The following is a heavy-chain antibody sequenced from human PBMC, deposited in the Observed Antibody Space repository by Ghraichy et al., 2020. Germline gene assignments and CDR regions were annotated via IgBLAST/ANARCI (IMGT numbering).Heavy chain of an antibody. V-gene: IGHV4-31*03. D-gene: IGHD5-12*01. CDR2: IYYSGST. CDR1: GGSISSGGYY. CDR3: ARGVLSGYGQQYYFDY. J-gene: IGHJ4*02. Sequence: SETLSLTCTVSGGSISSGGYYWSWIRQHPGKGLEWIGYIYYSGSTYYNPSLKSRVTISVDTSKNQFSLKLSSVTAADTAVYYCARGVLSGYGQQYYFDYWGQGTLVTVSS.